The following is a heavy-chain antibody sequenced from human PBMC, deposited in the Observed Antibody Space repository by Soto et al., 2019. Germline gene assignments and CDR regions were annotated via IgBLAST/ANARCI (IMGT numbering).Heavy chain of an antibody. Sequence: PSETLSLTCAVYGGSFSGYYWSWIRQPPGKGLEWIGEINHSGSTNYNPSLKSRVTISVDTSKNQFSLKLSSVTAADTAVYYCARTPFRERRSRGYSYGRLDYWGQGTLVTVSS. CDR3: ARTPFRERRSRGYSYGRLDY. CDR2: INHSGST. J-gene: IGHJ4*02. CDR1: GGSFSGYY. V-gene: IGHV4-34*01. D-gene: IGHD5-18*01.